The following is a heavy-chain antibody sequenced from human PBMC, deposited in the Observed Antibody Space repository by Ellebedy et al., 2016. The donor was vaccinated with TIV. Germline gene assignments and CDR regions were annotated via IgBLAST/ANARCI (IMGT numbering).Heavy chain of an antibody. CDR3: ARDKDGGSYVDY. D-gene: IGHD3-10*01. CDR2: IYYSGST. CDR1: GGSISSSSYY. V-gene: IGHV4-39*07. Sequence: SETLSLXCTVSGGSISSSSYYWGWIRQPPGKGLEWIGSIYYSGSTYYNPSLKSRVTISVDSSENQFSLELRSVTAADTALYYCARDKDGGSYVDYWGQGALVTVSA. J-gene: IGHJ4*02.